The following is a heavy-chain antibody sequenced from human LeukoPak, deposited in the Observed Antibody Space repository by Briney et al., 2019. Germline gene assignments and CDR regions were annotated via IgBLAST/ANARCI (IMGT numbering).Heavy chain of an antibody. CDR1: GGSISSGDYY. J-gene: IGHJ6*02. CDR3: ARNYDSSGYYFPHYYYYGMDV. CDR2: IYYSGST. Sequence: KTSETLSLTCTVSGGSISSGDYYWSWIRQPPGKGLEWIGYIYYSGSTYYNPSLKSRVTISVDTSKNQFSLKLSSVTAADTAVYYCARNYDSSGYYFPHYYYYGMDVWGQGTTVTVSS. D-gene: IGHD3-22*01. V-gene: IGHV4-30-4*01.